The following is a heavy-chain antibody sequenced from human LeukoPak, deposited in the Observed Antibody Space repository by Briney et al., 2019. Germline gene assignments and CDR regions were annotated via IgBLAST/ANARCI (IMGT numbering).Heavy chain of an antibody. CDR3: AKNGRAFDI. D-gene: IGHD2-8*01. V-gene: IGHV4-59*12. CDR2: IYYSEGT. CDR1: GGSISSYY. J-gene: IGHJ3*02. Sequence: PSETLSLTCIVSGGSISSYYWSWIRQPPGKGLEWIGYIYYSEGTNYNPSLRSRVTISLDTSKNQFSLKLSSVTAADTAVCYCAKNGRAFDIWGQGTMVTVSS.